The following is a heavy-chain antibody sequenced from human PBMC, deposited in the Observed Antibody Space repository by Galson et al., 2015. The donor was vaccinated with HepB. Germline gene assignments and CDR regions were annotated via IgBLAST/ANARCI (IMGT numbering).Heavy chain of an antibody. D-gene: IGHD6-19*01. CDR1: GFTFSSYA. J-gene: IGHJ4*02. Sequence: SLRLSCAASGFTFSSYAMSWVRQAPGKGLEWVSAISGSGGNTYYADSVKGRSTISRDNSKNTLYLQMNSLRAEDTAVYYCAKGKKQWLLMYYFDYWGQGTLVTVSS. V-gene: IGHV3-23*01. CDR3: AKGKKQWLLMYYFDY. CDR2: ISGSGGNT.